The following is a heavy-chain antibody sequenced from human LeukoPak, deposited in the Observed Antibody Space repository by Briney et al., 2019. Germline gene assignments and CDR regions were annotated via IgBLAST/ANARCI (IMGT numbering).Heavy chain of an antibody. J-gene: IGHJ3*02. CDR1: GYSFTSYW. Sequence: VESLRISCKGSGYSFTSYWIIWVRQLPGKDLEGMGGVDPSDSYTNYSPSFQGHLTISAENSIRTAYLQWRSLKASDPAMYYCASLFRDDVFDIWGQGTMVTVCS. V-gene: IGHV5-10-1*01. CDR3: ASLFRDDVFDI. CDR2: VDPSDSYT.